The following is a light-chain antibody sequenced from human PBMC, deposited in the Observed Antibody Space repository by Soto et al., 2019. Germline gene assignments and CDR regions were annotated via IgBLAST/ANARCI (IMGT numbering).Light chain of an antibody. Sequence: DIQMTQSPSSLSASVGARVTITCRASETIASYLHWYQQRPGKAPKLLIYAASSLQSGVPSRFGGSGSGTDFTLTITSLQPEDFATYYCQQTYNPPRTFGQGTRL. CDR1: ETIASY. CDR3: QQTYNPPRT. V-gene: IGKV1-39*01. J-gene: IGKJ1*01. CDR2: AAS.